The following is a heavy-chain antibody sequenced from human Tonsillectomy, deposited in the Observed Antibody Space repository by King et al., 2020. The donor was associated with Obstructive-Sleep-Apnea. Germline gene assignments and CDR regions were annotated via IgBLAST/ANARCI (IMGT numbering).Heavy chain of an antibody. CDR1: GGSIGSGGFY. CDR3: ARDHDRERGIFDY. V-gene: IGHV4-31*03. CDR2: IYNGETI. D-gene: IGHD3-10*02. Sequence: VQLQESGPGLVTPSQTLSLTCTVSGGSIGSGGFYWSWIRQPPGRDLEWIGYIYNGETIYYNPSLESRVTISADTSKDQFSLKLTSVTAADTAVYYCARDHDRERGIFDYWGQGTLVTVSS. J-gene: IGHJ4*02.